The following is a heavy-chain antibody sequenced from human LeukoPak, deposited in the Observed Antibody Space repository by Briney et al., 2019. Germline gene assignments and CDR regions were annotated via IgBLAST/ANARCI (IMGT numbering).Heavy chain of an antibody. D-gene: IGHD2-2*01. CDR2: ISGSGGST. CDR3: TTLGYCSSTSCYGRYYFDY. J-gene: IGHJ4*02. CDR1: GFTFSSYA. V-gene: IGHV3-23*01. Sequence: GGSLRLSCAASGFTFSSYAMSWVRQAPGKGLEWVSAISGSGGSTYYADSVKGRFTISRDNSKNTLYLQMNSLKTEDTAVYYCTTLGYCSSTSCYGRYYFDYWGQGTLVTVSS.